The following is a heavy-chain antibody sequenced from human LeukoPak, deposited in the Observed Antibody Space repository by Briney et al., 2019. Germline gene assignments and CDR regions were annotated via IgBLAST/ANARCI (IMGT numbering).Heavy chain of an antibody. J-gene: IGHJ2*01. Sequence: AETLSLTCAVYGGTFRGYYWSWIRQPPGKGLKWIGEIHYTGATNYKPSLKSRVTISGDPSKNQVSLRVSSVTAADTAVYYCAGGVLGPYYFDPWGRGTLVTVSS. V-gene: IGHV4-34*01. D-gene: IGHD7-27*01. CDR1: GGTFRGYY. CDR3: AGGVLGPYYFDP. CDR2: IHYTGAT.